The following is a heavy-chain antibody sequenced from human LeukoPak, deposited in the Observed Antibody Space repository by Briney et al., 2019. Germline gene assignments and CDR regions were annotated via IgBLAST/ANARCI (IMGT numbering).Heavy chain of an antibody. CDR3: AKVRVVPAAIPPLNYFDY. V-gene: IGHV3-23*01. J-gene: IGHJ4*02. CDR1: GLTLSSYA. D-gene: IGHD2-2*01. Sequence: PGGSLSLSCAASGLTLSSYAMSGVRPTPPRGLAWVSAISVSGGSTYYADSVKGRFTISRDNSKNTLSLQMNSLRAEDTAVYYCAKVRVVPAAIPPLNYFDYWGQGTLVTVSS. CDR2: ISVSGGST.